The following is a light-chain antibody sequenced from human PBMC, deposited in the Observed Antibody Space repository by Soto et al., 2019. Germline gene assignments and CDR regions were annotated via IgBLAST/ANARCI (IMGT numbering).Light chain of an antibody. J-gene: IGKJ5*01. V-gene: IGKV1-39*01. CDR1: QSISSH. Sequence: DVRMTQYPSSLSAAVWETVTITCRASQSISSHLNWYQQKPGKAPNLLMYTASNLQSGVPSRFSGSGSGTDFTLTISSLQPEDFATYYCQQSYSTPISFGQGTRLEIK. CDR2: TAS. CDR3: QQSYSTPIS.